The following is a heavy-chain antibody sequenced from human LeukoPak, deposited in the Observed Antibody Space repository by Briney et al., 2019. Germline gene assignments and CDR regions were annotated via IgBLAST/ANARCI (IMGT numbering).Heavy chain of an antibody. J-gene: IGHJ5*02. D-gene: IGHD5-18*01. V-gene: IGHV3-23*01. CDR3: AKGQYSYGYGGCMDP. CDR2: ISGSGGST. Sequence: PGGTLRLSCVTSGFTFSTFGMSWVRQAPGKGLEWVSAISGSGGSTYYADSVKGRFTISRDNSKNTLYLQMNSLRAEDTAVYYCAKGQYSYGYGGCMDPWGQGTLVTVSP. CDR1: GFTFSTFG.